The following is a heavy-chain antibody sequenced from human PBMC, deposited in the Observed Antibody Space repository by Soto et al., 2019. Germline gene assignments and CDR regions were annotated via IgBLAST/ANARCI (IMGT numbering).Heavy chain of an antibody. V-gene: IGHV3-48*02. Sequence: EVQLVESGGGLLQPGGSLRLSWAASEFTFSGYSMNWVRQPPGRGLEWVYYISSGSSIYYADSVKGRFTISRDNAKNSLYLQMNSLRDEDTAVYYCARDLGYGLFDYWGQGTLVTVSS. CDR3: ARDLGYGLFDY. CDR2: ISSGSSI. J-gene: IGHJ4*02. D-gene: IGHD5-18*01. CDR1: EFTFSGYS.